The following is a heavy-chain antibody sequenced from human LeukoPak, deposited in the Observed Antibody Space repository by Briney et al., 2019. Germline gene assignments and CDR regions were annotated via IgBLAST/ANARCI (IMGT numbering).Heavy chain of an antibody. J-gene: IGHJ4*02. CDR3: VRLEKVVVPATIDF. V-gene: IGHV4-39*01. CDR2: IFYSGST. Sequence: SETLFLTCTVSGGSISSSSYYWGWIRQPPVKGLEWIGSIFYSGSTYYNPSLKSRVTISGATSKSQFSLKLSCVTAADTAVYYCVRLEKVVVPATIDFWGQGTLVTVSS. CDR1: GGSISSSSYY. D-gene: IGHD2-15*01.